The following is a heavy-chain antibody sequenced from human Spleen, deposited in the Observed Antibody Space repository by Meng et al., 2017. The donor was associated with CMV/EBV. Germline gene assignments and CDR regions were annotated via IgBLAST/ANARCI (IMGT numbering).Heavy chain of an antibody. D-gene: IGHD3-3*01. Sequence: ASVKVSCKASGGTFSSYAISWVRQAPGQGLEWMGWIHPHRGDTNYAQQFQGRVTMTRDTSINTAYMELSRLRSDDTAVYYCARGDFLPFLLPQSYYGMDVWGQGTTVTVSS. CDR1: GGTFSSYA. CDR2: IHPHRGDT. J-gene: IGHJ6*02. CDR3: ARGDFLPFLLPQSYYGMDV. V-gene: IGHV1-2*02.